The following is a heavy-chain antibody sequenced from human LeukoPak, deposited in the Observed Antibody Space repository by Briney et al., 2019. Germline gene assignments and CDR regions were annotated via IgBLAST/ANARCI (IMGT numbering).Heavy chain of an antibody. J-gene: IGHJ4*02. CDR3: ARGLNDFWSGYYTTAFDY. V-gene: IGHV3-20*04. CDR2: INWNGGST. Sequence: GGSLRLSCAASGFTFADYGMSWVRQAPGKGLEWVSGINWNGGSTGYADSVKGRFTISRDNAKNSLYLQMNSLRAEDTALYYCARGLNDFWSGYYTTAFDYWGQGTLVTVSS. D-gene: IGHD3-3*01. CDR1: GFTFADYG.